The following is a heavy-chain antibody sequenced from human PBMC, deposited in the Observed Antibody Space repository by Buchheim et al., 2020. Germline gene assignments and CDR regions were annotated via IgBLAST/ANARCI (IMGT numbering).Heavy chain of an antibody. CDR1: GYTFTGYY. D-gene: IGHD3-3*01. J-gene: IGHJ6*02. CDR3: ARVGRQYDFWSGYYSGAYYYYGMDV. V-gene: IGHV1-2*02. Sequence: QVQLVQSGAEVKKPGASVKVSCKASGYTFTGYYMHWVRQAPGQGLEWLGWINPNSGGTNYAQKFQGRVTMTRATSISTAYMELSRLRSDDTAVYYCARVGRQYDFWSGYYSGAYYYYGMDVWGQGTT. CDR2: INPNSGGT.